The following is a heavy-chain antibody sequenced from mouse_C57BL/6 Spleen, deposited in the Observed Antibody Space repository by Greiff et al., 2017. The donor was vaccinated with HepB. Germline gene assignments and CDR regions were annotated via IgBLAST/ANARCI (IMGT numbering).Heavy chain of an antibody. J-gene: IGHJ4*01. CDR2: IYPGDGDT. CDR1: GYAFSSYW. D-gene: IGHD2-12*01. V-gene: IGHV1-80*01. CDR3: AREGFTIAHYYAMDY. Sequence: VQLQESGAELVKPGASVKISCKASGYAFSSYWMNWVKQRPGKGLEWIGQIYPGDGDTNYNGKFKGKATLTADKSSSTAYMQLSSLTSEDSAVYFCAREGFTIAHYYAMDYWGQGTSVTVSS.